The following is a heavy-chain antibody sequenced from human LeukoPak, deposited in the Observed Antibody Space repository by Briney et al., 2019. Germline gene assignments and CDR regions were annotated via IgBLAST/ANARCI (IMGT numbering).Heavy chain of an antibody. D-gene: IGHD5-18*01. CDR2: IYYSGST. Sequence: PSETLSLTCTVSGGSISSYYWSWIRQPPGKGLEWIGYIYYSGSTTYNPSLKSRVTISVDTSKNQFSLKLSSVTAADTAVYYCARLDTAMSDAFDIWGQGTTVTVSS. J-gene: IGHJ3*02. V-gene: IGHV4-59*01. CDR3: ARLDTAMSDAFDI. CDR1: GGSISSYY.